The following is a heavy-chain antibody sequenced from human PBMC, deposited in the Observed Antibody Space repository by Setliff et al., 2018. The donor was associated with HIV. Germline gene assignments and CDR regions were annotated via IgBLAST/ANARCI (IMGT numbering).Heavy chain of an antibody. D-gene: IGHD6-13*01. J-gene: IGHJ4*02. CDR2: IRYDGSEK. CDR3: AKNLYSSIWSPLDY. Sequence: GGSLRLSCAASGFTFSSYGMHWVRQAPGKGLEWVTFIRYDGSEKYYADSVKGRFTISRDNSKNTLYLQMGSLGTEDTAVYFCAKNLYSSIWSPLDYWGQGTLVTVSS. V-gene: IGHV3-30*02. CDR1: GFTFSSYG.